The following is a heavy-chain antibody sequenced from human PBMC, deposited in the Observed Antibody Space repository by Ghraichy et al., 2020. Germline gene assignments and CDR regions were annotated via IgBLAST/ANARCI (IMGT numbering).Heavy chain of an antibody. CDR2: IYTSGST. CDR3: AREGGGCSSTSCYYYYGMDV. D-gene: IGHD2-2*01. CDR1: GGSISSYY. Sequence: GSLSLTCTVSGGSISSYYWSWIRQPAGKGLEWIGRIYTSGSTNYNPSLKSRVTMSVDTSKNQFSLKLSSVTAADTAVYYCAREGGGCSSTSCYYYYGMDVWGQGTTVTVSS. V-gene: IGHV4-4*07. J-gene: IGHJ6*02.